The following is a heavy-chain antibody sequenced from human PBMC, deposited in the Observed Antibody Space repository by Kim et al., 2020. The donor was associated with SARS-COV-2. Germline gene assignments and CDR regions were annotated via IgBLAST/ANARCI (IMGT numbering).Heavy chain of an antibody. Sequence: ARKFQGRATITADKSTSTAYMGLSSLGSEDTAVYYCAREGKQLDYYGMDVWGQGTTVTVSS. D-gene: IGHD6-13*01. CDR3: AREGKQLDYYGMDV. J-gene: IGHJ6*02. V-gene: IGHV1-69*04.